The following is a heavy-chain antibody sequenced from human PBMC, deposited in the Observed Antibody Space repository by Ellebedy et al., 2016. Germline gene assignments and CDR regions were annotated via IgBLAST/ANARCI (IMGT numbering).Heavy chain of an antibody. J-gene: IGHJ3*02. D-gene: IGHD4-17*01. CDR1: GFTFDDYG. CDR3: AKDIRGDYGDAFDI. Sequence: GGSLRLSXAASGFTFDDYGMSWVRQAPGKGLEWVSGINWNGGSIGYADSVKGRFTISRDNAKNSLYLQMNSLRAEDTALYYCAKDIRGDYGDAFDIWGQGTMVTVSS. CDR2: INWNGGSI. V-gene: IGHV3-20*03.